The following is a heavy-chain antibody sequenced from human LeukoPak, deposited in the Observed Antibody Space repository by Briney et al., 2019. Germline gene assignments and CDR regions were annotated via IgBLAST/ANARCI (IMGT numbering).Heavy chain of an antibody. CDR1: GGSISTYF. D-gene: IGHD7-27*01. V-gene: IGHV4-4*07. CDR3: AREIWAQDV. J-gene: IGHJ6*02. Sequence: SDTLSLTCTVSGGSISTYFWSCIRLPAGKGLEWIGHIHSGGTTNYNPSLKSRVTMSVDTSKNQFSLKLRSVTAADTAAYYWAREIWAQDVWGQGTTVTVSS. CDR2: IHSGGTT.